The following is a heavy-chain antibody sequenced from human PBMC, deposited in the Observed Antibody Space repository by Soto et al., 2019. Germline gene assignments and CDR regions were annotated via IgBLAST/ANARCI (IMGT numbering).Heavy chain of an antibody. CDR3: AKDPSGDYVGAFDF. J-gene: IGHJ3*01. V-gene: IGHV3-23*01. Sequence: EVQLLESGGGLVQPGQSLRISCAASGFTFSTYALTWVRQPPGKGLEWVAAITGSGAPANYADSVKGRFTISRDNSKNTLYLQMNSLTAEDTAVYFCAKDPSGDYVGAFDFWGRGTMVTVSS. D-gene: IGHD4-17*01. CDR1: GFTFSTYA. CDR2: ITGSGAPA.